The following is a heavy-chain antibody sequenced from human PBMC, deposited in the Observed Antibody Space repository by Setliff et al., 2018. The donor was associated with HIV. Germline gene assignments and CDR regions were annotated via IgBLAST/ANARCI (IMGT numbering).Heavy chain of an antibody. Sequence: SETLSLTCTVSGYSISSGYYWGWIRQPPGKGLEWIGSIYHSGGTYYNPSLKSRVTISVDTSKNQFSLNLTSVTAADTAVYYCASFFVTTVTNQDYWGQGTPVTVSS. D-gene: IGHD4-17*01. J-gene: IGHJ4*02. CDR2: IYHSGGT. CDR1: GYSISSGYY. V-gene: IGHV4-38-2*02. CDR3: ASFFVTTVTNQDY.